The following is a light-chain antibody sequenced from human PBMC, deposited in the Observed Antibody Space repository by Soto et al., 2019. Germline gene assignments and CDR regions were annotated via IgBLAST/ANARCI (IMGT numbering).Light chain of an antibody. Sequence: QSVLTQPPSASGTPGQRVTISCSGSSSNIGSNTVNWYQQLPGTAPKLLIYSNNQQPSGVPDRFSGSKSGTSASLAISGLQSEDEADYYCAAWDDSLNVLVFGGGTQLTVL. J-gene: IGLJ7*01. CDR3: AAWDDSLNVLV. CDR2: SNN. CDR1: SSNIGSNT. V-gene: IGLV1-44*01.